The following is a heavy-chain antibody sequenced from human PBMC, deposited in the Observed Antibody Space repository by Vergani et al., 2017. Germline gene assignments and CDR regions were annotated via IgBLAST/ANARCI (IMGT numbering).Heavy chain of an antibody. CDR3: ARWGPHSVRYYYMDV. D-gene: IGHD3-10*01. Sequence: EVQLVESGGGLVQPGGSLRLSCAASGFTFSNYLMNWVRQTPGKALEWVANINQDGSEKFYVDSVKGRFTISRDNAKDSVYLQMNSLRSEDTAVYYCARWGPHSVRYYYMDVWGKGTTVTVSS. J-gene: IGHJ6*03. V-gene: IGHV3-7*03. CDR1: GFTFSNYL. CDR2: INQDGSEK.